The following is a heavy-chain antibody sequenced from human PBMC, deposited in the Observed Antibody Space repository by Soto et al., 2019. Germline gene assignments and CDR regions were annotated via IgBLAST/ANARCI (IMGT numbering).Heavy chain of an antibody. J-gene: IGHJ4*02. Sequence: GGSLRLSCAASGFTFSSYAMSWVRQAPGKGLEWVSAISGSGGSTYYADSVKGRFTISRDNSKNTLYLQMNSLRAEDTAVYYCANDRDLVGRYFRPHFDYWGKGTLVIV. V-gene: IGHV3-23*01. CDR1: GFTFSSYA. D-gene: IGHD1-26*01. CDR3: ANDRDLVGRYFRPHFDY. CDR2: ISGSGGST.